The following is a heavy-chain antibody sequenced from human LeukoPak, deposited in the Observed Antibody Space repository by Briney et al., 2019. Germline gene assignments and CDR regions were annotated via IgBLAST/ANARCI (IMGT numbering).Heavy chain of an antibody. V-gene: IGHV3-48*03. CDR3: VRGGGPSYKYNAFDI. CDR1: GFTFSSYE. D-gene: IGHD1-1*01. CDR2: ISSSGDTI. Sequence: GGSLRLSCAASGFTFSSYEMNWVRQAPGKGLEWVSYISSSGDTIYYADSVRGRFTISRDNAKNSLYLQMNSLRAEDTAVYYCVRGGGPSYKYNAFDIWGQGTMVTVSS. J-gene: IGHJ3*02.